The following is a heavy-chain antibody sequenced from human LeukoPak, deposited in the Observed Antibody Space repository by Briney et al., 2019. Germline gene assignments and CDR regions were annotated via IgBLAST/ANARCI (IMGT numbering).Heavy chain of an antibody. CDR1: GFTFSSYA. D-gene: IGHD1-26*01. CDR2: ISGSVGST. J-gene: IGHJ4*02. Sequence: GGSLRLSCAASGFTFSSYAMRWVRQAPGKGLEWVSAISGSVGSTYYADSVKGRFTISRDNSKNTLYLQMNSLRAEDTAVYYCARDRVGIFDYWGQGTLVTVSS. CDR3: ARDRVGIFDY. V-gene: IGHV3-23*01.